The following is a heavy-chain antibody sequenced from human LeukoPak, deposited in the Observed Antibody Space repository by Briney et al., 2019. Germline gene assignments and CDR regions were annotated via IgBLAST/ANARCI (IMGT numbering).Heavy chain of an antibody. CDR2: IYYSGST. V-gene: IGHV4-59*01. Sequence: PSETLSLTCTVSGGSISSYYWSWIRQPPGKGLEWIGYIYYSGSTNYNPSLKSRVTISVDTSKNQFSLKLSSVTAADTAVYYCARTTEGGYTYDYFYYYYMYVWGKGTTVTISS. CDR1: GGSISSYY. J-gene: IGHJ6*03. CDR3: ARTTEGGYTYDYFYYYYMYV. D-gene: IGHD5-18*01.